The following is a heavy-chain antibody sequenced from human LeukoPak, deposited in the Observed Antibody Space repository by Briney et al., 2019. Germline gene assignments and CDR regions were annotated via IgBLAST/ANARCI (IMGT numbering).Heavy chain of an antibody. CDR1: GFTFSSSG. V-gene: IGHV3-30*02. D-gene: IGHD3-22*01. J-gene: IGHJ4*02. CDR3: AKGRLSSGRSHFDY. Sequence: GGSLRLSCAASGFTFSSSGMHWVRQAPGKGLEWVAFIRSDGNIKYYADSVKGRFTISRDDSKNTLYVQMNSLRAEDTAVYYCAKGRLSSGRSHFDYWGQGALVTVSS. CDR2: IRSDGNIK.